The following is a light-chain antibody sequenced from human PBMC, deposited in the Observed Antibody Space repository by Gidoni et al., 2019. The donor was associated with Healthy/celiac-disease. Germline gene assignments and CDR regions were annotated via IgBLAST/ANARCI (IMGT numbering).Light chain of an antibody. Sequence: SSELTQDPAVSVALGQTVRITGQGDSLRSYYASWYQQKPGQAPVLVIYGKNNRPSGIPDRFSGSSSGNTASLTITGAQAEDEADYYCNSRDSSGNHYVVFGGGTKLTVL. V-gene: IGLV3-19*01. J-gene: IGLJ2*01. CDR3: NSRDSSGNHYVV. CDR2: GKN. CDR1: SLRSYY.